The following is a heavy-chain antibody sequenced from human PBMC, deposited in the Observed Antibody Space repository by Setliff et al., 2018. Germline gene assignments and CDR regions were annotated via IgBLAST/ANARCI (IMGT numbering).Heavy chain of an antibody. J-gene: IGHJ4*02. CDR1: GYNFITLG. V-gene: IGHV1-18*01. Sequence: ASVKVSCKTSGYNFITLGINWVRQAPGQGLEWVGWISPYSGKTDYAQKFQDRVIMTIDSATTTAYMELKTLRSDDTAVHYCARGRGPDIVVTIPGDYWGQGTQVTVSS. CDR3: ARGRGPDIVVTIPGDY. CDR2: ISPYSGKT. D-gene: IGHD2-15*01.